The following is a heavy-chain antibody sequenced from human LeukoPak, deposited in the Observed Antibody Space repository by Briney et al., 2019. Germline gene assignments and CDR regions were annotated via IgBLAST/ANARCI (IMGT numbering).Heavy chain of an antibody. J-gene: IGHJ4*02. CDR2: ISSSGSTI. CDR1: GFTFSSYE. Sequence: PGGSLRLSCAASGFTFSSYEMNWVRQAPGKGLEWVSYISSSGSTIYYADSVKGRFTISRDNAKNSLYLQMTSLRAEDTAVYYCARGRSRGVIIYYFDYWDQGTLVTVS. V-gene: IGHV3-48*03. D-gene: IGHD3-10*01. CDR3: ARGRSRGVIIYYFDY.